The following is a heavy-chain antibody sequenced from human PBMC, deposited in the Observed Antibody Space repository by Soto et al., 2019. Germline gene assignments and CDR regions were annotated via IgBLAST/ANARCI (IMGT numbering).Heavy chain of an antibody. Sequence: GGSLRLSCAASGFTFSSNAMTWVRQAPGKGLEWVSVITNTGGDTLYADSVKGRFTISRDNFRNTLYLRMNSLTADGTGTYYCARASGESYPWSRVFDSWGQGTRVTVSS. CDR2: ITNTGGDT. V-gene: IGHV3-23*01. D-gene: IGHD1-26*01. CDR3: ARASGESYPWSRVFDS. CDR1: GFTFSSNA. J-gene: IGHJ4*02.